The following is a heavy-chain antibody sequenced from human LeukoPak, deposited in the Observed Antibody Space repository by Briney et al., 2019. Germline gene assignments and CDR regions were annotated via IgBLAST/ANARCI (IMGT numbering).Heavy chain of an antibody. Sequence: GGSLRLSCAASGFTFSSYAMSWVRQAPGKGLEWVSTITGSGGSTDYADSVKGRFTISRDNSKNTLYLQMNSLRAEDTAVYYCAKGLYSSSWYIGYFDYWGQGTLGTVSS. CDR3: AKGLYSSSWYIGYFDY. D-gene: IGHD6-13*01. J-gene: IGHJ4*02. CDR2: ITGSGGST. CDR1: GFTFSSYA. V-gene: IGHV3-23*01.